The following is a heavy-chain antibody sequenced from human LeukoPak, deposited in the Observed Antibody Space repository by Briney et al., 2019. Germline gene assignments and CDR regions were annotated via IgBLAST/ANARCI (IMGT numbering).Heavy chain of an antibody. CDR3: ANQRWLQLQLDY. CDR2: VSGSGGST. J-gene: IGHJ4*02. V-gene: IGHV3-23*01. Sequence: GGSLRLSCAASGFTFISSFAMTWVRQAPGKGLEWVSVVSGSGGSTYYADSVKGRFTISRDNSKNTLYLQMNGLRAEDTAVYYCANQRWLQLQLDYWGQGTLVTVST. D-gene: IGHD5-24*01. CDR1: GFTFISSFA.